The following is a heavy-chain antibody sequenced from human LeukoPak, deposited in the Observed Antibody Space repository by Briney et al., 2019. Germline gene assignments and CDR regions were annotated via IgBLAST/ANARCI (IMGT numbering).Heavy chain of an antibody. V-gene: IGHV3-21*01. J-gene: IGHJ5*02. CDR3: SYYDSSGYSSA. D-gene: IGHD3-22*01. CDR2: ISSSSSYI. Sequence: GGSLRLSCAASAFSFSDYNMNWVRQAPGKGLEWVSSISSSSSYIYYADSVKGRFTISRDNAKNSLYLQMNSLRAEDTAVYYCSYYDSSGYSSAWGQGTLVTVSS. CDR1: AFSFSDYN.